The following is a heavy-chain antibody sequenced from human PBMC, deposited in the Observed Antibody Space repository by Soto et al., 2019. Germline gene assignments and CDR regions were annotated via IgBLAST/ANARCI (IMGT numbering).Heavy chain of an antibody. D-gene: IGHD6-25*01. CDR1: GYTLTELS. J-gene: IGHJ3*02. V-gene: IGHV1-24*01. CDR2: FDPEDGET. CDR3: ATSQGAASAFDI. Sequence: ASVKVSCKASGYTLTELSMHWVRQAPGKGLEWMGGFDPEDGETIYAQKFQGRVTMTEDTSTDTAYMELSSLRSEDTAVYYCATSQGAASAFDIWGQGTMVTVS.